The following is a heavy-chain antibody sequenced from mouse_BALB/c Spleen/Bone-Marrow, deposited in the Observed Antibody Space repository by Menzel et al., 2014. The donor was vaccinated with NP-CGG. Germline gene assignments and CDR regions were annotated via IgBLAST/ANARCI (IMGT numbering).Heavy chain of an antibody. CDR3: ARGKDAMDY. V-gene: IGHV1-66*01. CDR2: IFPVSVNN. CDR1: GYRFTSYY. J-gene: IGHJ4*01. Sequence: VQLQQSGPELVKPGASVKISCKASGYRFTSYYIHWVKQRPGQGLEWIGWIFPVSVNNKYNEKFKGKATLTADTSSSTAYMQLSSLTSEDPAVYFCARGKDAMDYWGQGTSVTVSS.